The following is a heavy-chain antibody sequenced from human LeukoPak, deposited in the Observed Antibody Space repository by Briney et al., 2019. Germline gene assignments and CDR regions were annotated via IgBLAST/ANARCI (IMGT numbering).Heavy chain of an antibody. CDR2: IYTSGST. J-gene: IGHJ3*02. Sequence: PSETLSLTCAVSGGSISSGGYSWSWIRQPAGKGLEWIGRIYTSGSTNYNPSLKSRVTMSVDTSKNQFSLKLSSVTAADTAVYYCARAVWQASSWGDAFDIWGQGTMVTVSS. CDR3: ARAVWQASSWGDAFDI. V-gene: IGHV4-61*02. D-gene: IGHD6-13*01. CDR1: GGSISSGGYS.